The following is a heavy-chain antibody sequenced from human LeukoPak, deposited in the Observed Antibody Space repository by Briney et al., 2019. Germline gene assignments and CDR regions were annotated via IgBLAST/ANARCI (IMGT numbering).Heavy chain of an antibody. V-gene: IGHV4-59*01. CDR3: ARGERNYNWNFVGT. Sequence: PSGTLSLTCTVSGGSISPYYWTWIRQPPGKGLEWIGYIYYSGSTHYNPSLKSRVTISVDTSKNQFSLRLSSVTPADTAVYYCARGERNYNWNFVGTWGRGTLVTVSS. CDR1: GGSISPYY. CDR2: IYYSGST. J-gene: IGHJ5*02. D-gene: IGHD1-7*01.